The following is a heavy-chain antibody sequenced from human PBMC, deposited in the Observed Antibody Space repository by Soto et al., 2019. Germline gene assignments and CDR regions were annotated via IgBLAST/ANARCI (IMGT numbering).Heavy chain of an antibody. CDR3: ASRWDYFHY. V-gene: IGHV1-3*01. D-gene: IGHD6-13*01. CDR2: INAGNGNT. CDR1: CSSITETG. J-gene: IGHJ4*02. Sequence: GAAGKGSSEEWCSSITETGMGWVRQAPGQRLEWMGWINAGNGNTKYSQKFQGRVTITRDTSASTAYMELSSLRSEDTSVYYCASRWDYFHYWGQGTLVTVFS.